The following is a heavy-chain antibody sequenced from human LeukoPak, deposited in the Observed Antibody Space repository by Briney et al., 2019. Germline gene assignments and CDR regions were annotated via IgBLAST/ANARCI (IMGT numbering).Heavy chain of an antibody. V-gene: IGHV4-30-4*08. J-gene: IGHJ3*02. CDR1: GGSISSGDYY. D-gene: IGHD6-13*01. Sequence: SETLSLTCTVSGGSISSGDYYWSWIRQPPGKGLEWIGYIYYSGSTYYNPSLKSRVTISVDTSKNQFSLKLSSVTAAVTAVYYCARDSSSSWFRDAFDIWGQGTMVTVSS. CDR3: ARDSSSSWFRDAFDI. CDR2: IYYSGST.